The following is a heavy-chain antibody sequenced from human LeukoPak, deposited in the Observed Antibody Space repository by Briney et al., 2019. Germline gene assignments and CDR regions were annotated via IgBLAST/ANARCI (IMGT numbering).Heavy chain of an antibody. CDR1: GFTFSSYS. J-gene: IGHJ3*02. V-gene: IGHV3-21*01. D-gene: IGHD4/OR15-4a*01. CDR2: ISSSSSYI. CDR3: ARDKANAFDI. Sequence: PGGSLRLSCAASGFTFSSYSMNWVRQAPGKGLGWVSSISSSSSYIYYADSVKGRFTISRDNAKNLLYLQMNTLRAEDTAVYYCARDKANAFDIWGQGTMVTVSS.